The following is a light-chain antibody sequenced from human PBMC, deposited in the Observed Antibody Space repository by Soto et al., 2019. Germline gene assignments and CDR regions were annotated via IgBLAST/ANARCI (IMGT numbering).Light chain of an antibody. CDR2: EVS. Sequence: QSVLTQPASVSGAPGQSITISCTATPSDVVGFDSVSWYQQHPGTAPRVIIYEVSNRPSGVSYRFSGSKSANTASLTISGLQADDEADYYCSSYTPSNTWLFGGGTKLTVL. CDR3: SSYTPSNTWL. V-gene: IGLV2-14*01. CDR1: PSDVVGFDS. J-gene: IGLJ3*02.